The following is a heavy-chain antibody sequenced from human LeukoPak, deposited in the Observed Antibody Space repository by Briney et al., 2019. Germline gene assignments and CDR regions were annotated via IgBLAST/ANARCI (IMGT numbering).Heavy chain of an antibody. Sequence: SETLSLTRTVSGGSVSSSSSYWGWIRQPPGKGLEWIGSIYYSGSTHYNPSLKSRVTISVDTSKNQFSLKLGSVTAADTAVYYCAGPDLSNGRLYYFDYWGQGTLVTVSS. D-gene: IGHD4-11*01. V-gene: IGHV4-39*01. CDR3: AGPDLSNGRLYYFDY. J-gene: IGHJ4*02. CDR1: GGSVSSSSSY. CDR2: IYYSGST.